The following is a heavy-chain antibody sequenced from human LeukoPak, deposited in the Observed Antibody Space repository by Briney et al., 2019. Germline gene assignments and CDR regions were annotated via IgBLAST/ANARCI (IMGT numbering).Heavy chain of an antibody. Sequence: GGSLRLSCATSGFIFSSYAMSWVRQAPGRGLEWVSSISGSGGSIYYADSVKGRFTISRDNSKNTLYLQMNSLRAEDTGVYYCARDLGYCTNGVCHTRFDYWGQGTLVAVSS. D-gene: IGHD2-8*01. J-gene: IGHJ4*02. CDR2: ISGSGGSI. V-gene: IGHV3-23*01. CDR3: ARDLGYCTNGVCHTRFDY. CDR1: GFIFSSYA.